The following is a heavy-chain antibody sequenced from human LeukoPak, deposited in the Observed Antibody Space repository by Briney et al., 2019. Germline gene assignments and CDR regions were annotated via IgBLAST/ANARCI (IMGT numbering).Heavy chain of an antibody. V-gene: IGHV1-2*02. CDR3: AKSQYSFGAGSTRPLFDY. CDR2: INPNSGGT. Sequence: ASLKVSCMASGYIFTDYYIHWVRQARGQGLEWMGWINPNSGGTYFAQKFEARVTLTRDTSINTVYMEVRGLTSDDTAVYYCAKSQYSFGAGSTRPLFDYWGQGTLVTVSS. D-gene: IGHD3-10*01. J-gene: IGHJ4*02. CDR1: GYIFTDYY.